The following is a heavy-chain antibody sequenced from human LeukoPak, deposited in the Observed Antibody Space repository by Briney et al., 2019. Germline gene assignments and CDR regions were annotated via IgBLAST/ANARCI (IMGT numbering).Heavy chain of an antibody. CDR1: RFTFRSYA. J-gene: IGHJ4*02. V-gene: IGHV3-30-3*01. D-gene: IGHD3-10*01. Sequence: PGGSLRLSCAASRFTFRSYAMHWVRQAPGKGLEWVAVISYDSTNKYYADSVKGRFTISRDNSKNTLYLQMNSLRVEDTAVYYCAKTNYGSGSYYRDYWGQGTLVTVSS. CDR2: ISYDSTNK. CDR3: AKTNYGSGSYYRDY.